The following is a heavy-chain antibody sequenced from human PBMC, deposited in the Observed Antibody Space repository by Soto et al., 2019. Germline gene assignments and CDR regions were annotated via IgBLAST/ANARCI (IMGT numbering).Heavy chain of an antibody. V-gene: IGHV3-23*01. Sequence: EVQLLESGGGLVQPGGSLRLSCAASGFTFSSYAMSWVRQAPGKGLEWVSAISGSGGSTYYADSVKGRFTISSDNSKNTLYLQMNSLRAEDTAVYYCAKFSGGSCYCLDYWGQGTLVTVSS. CDR2: ISGSGGST. D-gene: IGHD2-15*01. CDR1: GFTFSSYA. CDR3: AKFSGGSCYCLDY. J-gene: IGHJ4*02.